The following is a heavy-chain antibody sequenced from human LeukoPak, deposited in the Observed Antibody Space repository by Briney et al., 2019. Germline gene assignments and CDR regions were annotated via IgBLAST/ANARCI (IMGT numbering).Heavy chain of an antibody. J-gene: IGHJ3*02. D-gene: IGHD1-7*01. CDR3: ARAVDGITGTTGLRSTAFDI. CDR1: GYTFTSYG. V-gene: IGHV1-18*01. CDR2: ISAYNGNT. Sequence: GASVKVSCKASGYTFTSYGISWVRQAPGQGLEWMGWISAYNGNTNYAQKLQGRVTMTTDTSTSTAYMELRSLRSDDTAVYYCARAVDGITGTTGLRSTAFDIWGQGTMVTVSS.